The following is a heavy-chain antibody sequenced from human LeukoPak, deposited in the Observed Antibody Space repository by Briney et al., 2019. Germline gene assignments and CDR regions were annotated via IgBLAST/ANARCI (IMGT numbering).Heavy chain of an antibody. J-gene: IGHJ5*02. CDR2: INHSGST. D-gene: IGHD6-13*01. CDR1: GGSFSGYY. Sequence: SETLSLTCAVYGGSFSGYYCSWIRQPPGKGLEWIGEINHSGSTNYNPSLKSRVTISVDTSKNQFSLKLSAVTAADTAVYYCARSSWYFPRFDPWGQGTLVTVSS. V-gene: IGHV4-34*01. CDR3: ARSSWYFPRFDP.